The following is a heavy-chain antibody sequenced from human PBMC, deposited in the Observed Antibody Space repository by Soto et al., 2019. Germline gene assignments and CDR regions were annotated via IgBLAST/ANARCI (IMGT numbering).Heavy chain of an antibody. Sequence: PGESLKISCKGSGYSFTSYWICWVRQMPGKGLEWMGIIYPGDSDTRYSPSFQGQVTISADKSISTAYLQWSSLKASDTAMYYCARRPRYCSGGSCPNWFDPWGQGTLVTVSS. CDR2: IYPGDSDT. D-gene: IGHD2-15*01. CDR3: ARRPRYCSGGSCPNWFDP. V-gene: IGHV5-51*01. J-gene: IGHJ5*02. CDR1: GYSFTSYW.